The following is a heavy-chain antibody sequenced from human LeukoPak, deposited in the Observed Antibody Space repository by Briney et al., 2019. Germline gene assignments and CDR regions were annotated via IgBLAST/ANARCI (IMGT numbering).Heavy chain of an antibody. Sequence: ASVKVSCKAAGYSFTTFHINWVRQAPGQGPEWMGWVNPDTGNTGFAQKFQGRVTITQNNSVTTVYMELSSLTSEDTAVYYCARRGLVAGIYDLVYGFDIWGQGTMVTVSS. J-gene: IGHJ3*02. CDR1: GYSFTTFH. CDR2: VNPDTGNT. V-gene: IGHV1-8*03. D-gene: IGHD3/OR15-3a*01. CDR3: ARRGLVAGIYDLVYGFDI.